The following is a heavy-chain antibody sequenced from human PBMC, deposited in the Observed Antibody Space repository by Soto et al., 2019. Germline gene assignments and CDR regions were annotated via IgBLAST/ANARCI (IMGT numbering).Heavy chain of an antibody. CDR1: GGTFRNYP. Sequence: QVQLVQSGTEVKKPGSSVKVSCKASGGTFRNYPINWVRQAPGQGLEWMGSIFPLTDIPDDAQNFQARLTISEDKSTSTAYMELSSLTSDDTAIYFCASGPLVALNYFETWGQGTPVTVSS. CDR2: IFPLTDIP. CDR3: ASGPLVALNYFET. J-gene: IGHJ4*02. V-gene: IGHV1-69*02.